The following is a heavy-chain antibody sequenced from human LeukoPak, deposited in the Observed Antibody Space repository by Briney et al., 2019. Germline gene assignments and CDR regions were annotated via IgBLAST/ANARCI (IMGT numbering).Heavy chain of an antibody. CDR2: ISGSSSYI. J-gene: IGHJ6*04. D-gene: IGHD3-10*02. CDR3: AELGITMIGGV. Sequence: GGSLRLSCAASGFTFSTYSLNWVRQTPGKGLEWVSSISGSSSYIYYADSVKGRFTISRNNARNSLYLQMNSLSAEDTAVYYCAELGITMIGGVWGKGTTVTISS. CDR1: GFTFSTYS. V-gene: IGHV3-21*01.